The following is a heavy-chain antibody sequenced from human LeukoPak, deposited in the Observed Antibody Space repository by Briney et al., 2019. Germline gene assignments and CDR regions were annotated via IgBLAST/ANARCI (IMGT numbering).Heavy chain of an antibody. Sequence: GGSLRLSCAASGFTYSSCGMHGVRQAPGRGVEWVAVISYEGSNKYYSDSVKGRFSISRDNSKNTLYLQMNSLRAEDTAVYYCAKDPPYSSSWYGYYYYYGMDVWGQGTTVTVSS. CDR1: GFTYSSCG. CDR2: ISYEGSNK. V-gene: IGHV3-30*18. CDR3: AKDPPYSSSWYGYYYYYGMDV. D-gene: IGHD6-13*01. J-gene: IGHJ6*02.